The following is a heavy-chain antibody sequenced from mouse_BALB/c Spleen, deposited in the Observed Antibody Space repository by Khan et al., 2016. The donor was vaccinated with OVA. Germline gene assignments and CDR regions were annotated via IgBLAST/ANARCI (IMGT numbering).Heavy chain of an antibody. Sequence: EVKLEESGPSLVKPSQTLSLTCSVTGDSITSGYWCWIRKFPGNKLEYMGYILYSGSTYYNPSLKSRISLTRHTSQNQYYLQLNSVTTEDTATYYCARATDRYAFAYWGQGTLVTVSA. CDR2: ILYSGST. CDR1: GDSITSGY. V-gene: IGHV3-8*02. CDR3: ARATDRYAFAY. J-gene: IGHJ3*01. D-gene: IGHD2-14*01.